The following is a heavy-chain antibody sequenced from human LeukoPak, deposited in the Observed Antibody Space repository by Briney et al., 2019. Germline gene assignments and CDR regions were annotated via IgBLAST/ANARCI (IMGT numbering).Heavy chain of an antibody. D-gene: IGHD3-3*01. V-gene: IGHV3-23*01. Sequence: GGSLRLSCVASGFTFSTYAMSWVRQAPGKGLEWVSAISGGGDSTYSAGSVQGRFTISRDNSENTLYLQMNSLRAEDTAVYYCAKGGVNFSSGYCFDNWGQGTLVTVSS. CDR3: AKGGVNFSSGYCFDN. CDR1: GFTFSTYA. CDR2: ISGGGDST. J-gene: IGHJ4*02.